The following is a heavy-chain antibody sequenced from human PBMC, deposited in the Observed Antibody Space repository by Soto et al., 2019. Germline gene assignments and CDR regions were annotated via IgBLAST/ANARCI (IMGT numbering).Heavy chain of an antibody. J-gene: IGHJ4*02. Sequence: QVQLVESGGGVVQPGRSLRLSCAASGFTFSSYGMHWVRQAPGKGLEWVAVISYDGSNKYYADSVKGRFTISRDNSKNTLYLQMNSLRAEDTAVYYCAKDSLYNWNYQLGFAYWGQGTLVTVSS. CDR2: ISYDGSNK. CDR3: AKDSLYNWNYQLGFAY. D-gene: IGHD1-7*01. CDR1: GFTFSSYG. V-gene: IGHV3-30*18.